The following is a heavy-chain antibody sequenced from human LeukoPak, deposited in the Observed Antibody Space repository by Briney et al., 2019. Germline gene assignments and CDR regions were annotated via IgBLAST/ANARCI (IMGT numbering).Heavy chain of an antibody. Sequence: PSQTLSLTCTVSGGSISSGDYYWSWIRQLPGKGLEWIGYIYYSGSTYYNPSLKSRVTISVDTSKNQFSLKLSSVTAADTAVYYCARDLTLHYGMDVWGKGTTVTVPS. J-gene: IGHJ6*04. CDR1: GGSISSGDYY. CDR3: ARDLTLHYGMDV. D-gene: IGHD3-9*01. CDR2: IYYSGST. V-gene: IGHV4-30-4*01.